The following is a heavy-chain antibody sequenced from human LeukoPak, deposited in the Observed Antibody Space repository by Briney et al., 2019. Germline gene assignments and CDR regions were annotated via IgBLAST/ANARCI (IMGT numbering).Heavy chain of an antibody. V-gene: IGHV4-59*01. D-gene: IGHD3-10*01. CDR3: AREGTTGLWFGESGDAFDI. CDR2: IYYSGST. CDR1: GGSISSYY. Sequence: LETLSLTCTVSGGSISSYYWSWIRQPPGKGLEWIGYIYYSGSTNYNPSLKSRVTISVDTSKNQFSLKLSSVTAADTAVYYCAREGTTGLWFGESGDAFDIWGQGTMVTVSS. J-gene: IGHJ3*02.